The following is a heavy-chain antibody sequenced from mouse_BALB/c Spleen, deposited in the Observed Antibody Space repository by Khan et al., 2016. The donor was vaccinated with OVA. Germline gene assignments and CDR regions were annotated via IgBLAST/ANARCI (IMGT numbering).Heavy chain of an antibody. CDR1: GFSLTSYG. CDR3: ALYYYGRAWFAY. D-gene: IGHD1-1*01. CDR2: IWGDGST. J-gene: IGHJ3*01. V-gene: IGHV2-3*01. Sequence: GKRKEEGPGLVAPSQSLSITCTVPGFSLTSYGVGWVRQPPGKGLEWLGVIWGDGSTNYHSALISRLNINKDNSKSQVFLKLNSLQTDDTATYYCALYYYGRAWFAYWGQGTLVTVSA.